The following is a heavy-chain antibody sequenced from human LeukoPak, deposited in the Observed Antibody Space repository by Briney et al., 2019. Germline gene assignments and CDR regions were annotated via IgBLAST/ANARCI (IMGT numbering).Heavy chain of an antibody. CDR2: IIPIFGTA. V-gene: IGHV1-69*13. CDR1: GGTFSSYA. CDR3: ARDSKQYYDFWSGYYRFDP. J-gene: IGHJ5*02. Sequence: VASVNVSCTASGGTFSSYAISWVRQAPGQGLEWMGGIIPIFGTANYAQKFQRRVTITADESTSTAYMELSSPRSEDTAVYYCARDSKQYYDFWSGYYRFDPWGQGTLVTVSS. D-gene: IGHD3-3*01.